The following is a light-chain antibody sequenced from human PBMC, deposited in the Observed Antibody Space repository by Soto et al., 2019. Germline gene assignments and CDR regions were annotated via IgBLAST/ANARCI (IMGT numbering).Light chain of an antibody. V-gene: IGKV3-15*01. CDR2: GAS. CDR1: PSVSSN. J-gene: IGKJ4*01. Sequence: EIVMTQSPAPLSVSPGERATLSCRASPSVSSNLAWHQQKPGQAPRLLLYGASTTANGIPARFSGSGSGTEFTLTISSLQSEDFAVYYCQHYNDWPPTTVGGGTKVEIK. CDR3: QHYNDWPPTT.